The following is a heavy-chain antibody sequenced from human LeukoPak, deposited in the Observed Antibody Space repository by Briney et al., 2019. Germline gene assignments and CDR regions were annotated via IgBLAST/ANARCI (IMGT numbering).Heavy chain of an antibody. V-gene: IGHV3-48*03. CDR2: ISNSGSTI. D-gene: IGHD3-16*01. J-gene: IGHJ4*02. Sequence: PGGSLRLSCAASGFTFSSYEMNWVRQAPGKGLEWVSYISNSGSTIYHADSVKGRFTISRDNAKNSLYLQMNSLRAEDTAVYYCARDWGGGTHDYWSQGTLVTVSS. CDR1: GFTFSSYE. CDR3: ARDWGGGTHDY.